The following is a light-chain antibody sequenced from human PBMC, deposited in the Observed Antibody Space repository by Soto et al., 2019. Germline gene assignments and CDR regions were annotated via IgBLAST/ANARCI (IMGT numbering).Light chain of an antibody. J-gene: IGKJ1*01. CDR2: VAS. V-gene: IGKV1-39*01. CDR3: QQSYTTPRT. CDR1: QTISRS. Sequence: DIPMIQSPSSLSASVGDRVTITCRASQTISRSLNWYQQKPGKVPKVLIYVASSLESGVPPRFSGSGSGTDFTLTISSLQPEDFATYYCQQSYTTPRTFGQGTKVDIK.